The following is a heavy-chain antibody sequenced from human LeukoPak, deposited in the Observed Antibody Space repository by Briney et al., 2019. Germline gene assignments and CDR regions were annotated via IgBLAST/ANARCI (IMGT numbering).Heavy chain of an antibody. CDR2: INWNGSGA. CDR3: ARDMEMATINHDAFDI. V-gene: IGHV3-20*04. D-gene: IGHD5-24*01. CDR1: GFTFDDYG. J-gene: IGHJ3*02. Sequence: GGSLRLSCAASGFTFDDYGMSWVRQVPGKGLEWVSGINWNGSGAGYADSVKGRFTISRDNAKNSLYLQMNSLRAEDTAVYYCARDMEMATINHDAFDIWGQGTMVTVSS.